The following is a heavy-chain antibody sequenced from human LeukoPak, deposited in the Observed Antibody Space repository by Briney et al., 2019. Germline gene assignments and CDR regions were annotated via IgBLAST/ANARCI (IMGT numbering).Heavy chain of an antibody. CDR1: GYTFTSYG. J-gene: IGHJ3*02. CDR3: ARSTYGGIPFNI. D-gene: IGHD3-10*01. V-gene: IGHV1-18*04. Sequence: ASVKVSCKASGYTFTSYGISWVRQATGQGLEWMGWISAYNGNTNYAQKLQGRVTMTTETSTTTAYMELRSLRSDDTAMYYRARSTYGGIPFNIWGQGTMVTVSS. CDR2: ISAYNGNT.